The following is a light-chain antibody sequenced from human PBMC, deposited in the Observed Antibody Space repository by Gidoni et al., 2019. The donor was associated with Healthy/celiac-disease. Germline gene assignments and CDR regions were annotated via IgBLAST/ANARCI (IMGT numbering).Light chain of an antibody. J-gene: IGKJ5*01. V-gene: IGKV1-33*01. CDR2: DAS. CDR1: QDVSNY. CDR3: QQYDNIPPIA. Sequence: IQITQSPSPLSASVGDRVTITCQASQDVSNYLNWYQEKPGKDPKRLIYDASKFEAGVPSRFSGRGAGTDVTFTISSLQPEDIAAYYCQQYDNIPPIAFGQGTRLEIK.